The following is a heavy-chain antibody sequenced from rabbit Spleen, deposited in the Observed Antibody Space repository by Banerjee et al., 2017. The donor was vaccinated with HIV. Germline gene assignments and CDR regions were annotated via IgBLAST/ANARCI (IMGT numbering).Heavy chain of an antibody. J-gene: IGHJ4*01. CDR1: GFSFSNKAV. CDR2: IYTGSGST. Sequence: QEQLVESGGGLVQPGGSLKLSCTASGFSFSNKAVMCWVRQAPGKGLEWIGYIYTGSGSTDYASWAKGRFTISKTSSTKVTLQMTSLTVADTATYFCAREKSGNQGYDLWGPGTLVTVS. CDR3: AREKSGNQGYDL. D-gene: IGHD6-1*01. V-gene: IGHV1S45*01.